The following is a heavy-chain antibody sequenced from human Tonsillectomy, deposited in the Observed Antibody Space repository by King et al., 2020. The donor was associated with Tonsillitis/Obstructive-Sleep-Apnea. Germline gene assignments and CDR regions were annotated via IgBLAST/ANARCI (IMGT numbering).Heavy chain of an antibody. D-gene: IGHD1-26*01. Sequence: QLVQSGAEVKKPGASVKVSCKASGYTFTGYYMHWVRQAPGQGLEWMGWINPNSGGTNYAQKFQGWVTMTRDTSISTAYMELSRLRSDDTAVYYCARDPRRSYSNYDYYYMDVWGKGTTVTVSS. J-gene: IGHJ6*03. CDR2: INPNSGGT. V-gene: IGHV1-2*04. CDR3: ARDPRRSYSNYDYYYMDV. CDR1: GYTFTGYY.